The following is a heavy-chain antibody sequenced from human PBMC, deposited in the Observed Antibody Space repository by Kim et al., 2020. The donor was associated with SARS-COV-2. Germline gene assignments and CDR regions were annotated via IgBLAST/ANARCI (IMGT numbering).Heavy chain of an antibody. CDR3: ARDRHEGADCSGGSCYELGLLYYGMAV. Sequence: GGSLRLSCAASGFTFSGYSMNWVRQAPGKGLEWVSFISSSSSYIYYADSVKGRFTISRDNAKNSLYLQMNSLRAEDTAVYYCARDRHEGADCSGGSCYELGLLYYGMAVWGQGTTVTVSS. D-gene: IGHD2-15*01. CDR1: GFTFSGYS. V-gene: IGHV3-21*01. J-gene: IGHJ6*02. CDR2: ISSSSSYI.